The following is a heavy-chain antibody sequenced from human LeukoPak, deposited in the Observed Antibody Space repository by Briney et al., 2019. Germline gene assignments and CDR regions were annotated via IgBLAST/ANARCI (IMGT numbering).Heavy chain of an antibody. Sequence: GGSLRLSCAASGFTFSSYSMNWVRQAPGKGLEWVAAISSSSSYIYYADSVKGRFAIFRDNAKNSLYLQMNSLRAEDTAVYYCAREPLVRGVSFDYWGQGTLVTVSS. CDR1: GFTFSSYS. CDR2: ISSSSSYI. D-gene: IGHD3-10*01. CDR3: AREPLVRGVSFDY. V-gene: IGHV3-21*01. J-gene: IGHJ4*02.